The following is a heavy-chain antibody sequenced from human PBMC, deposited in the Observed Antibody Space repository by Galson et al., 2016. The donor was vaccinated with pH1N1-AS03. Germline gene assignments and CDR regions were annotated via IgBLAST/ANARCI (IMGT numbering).Heavy chain of an antibody. Sequence: SLRLSCAASGFPFSGYSMNWVRQAPGKGLEWISYVSSSGTTIYYADSVKGRFTISRDNAKDSLYLQMNSLRADDTAVYYCARSPPAGTWFDYWGQGTLVTVSS. CDR3: ARSPPAGTWFDY. CDR2: VSSSGTTI. J-gene: IGHJ4*02. CDR1: GFPFSGYS. V-gene: IGHV3-48*04. D-gene: IGHD6-13*01.